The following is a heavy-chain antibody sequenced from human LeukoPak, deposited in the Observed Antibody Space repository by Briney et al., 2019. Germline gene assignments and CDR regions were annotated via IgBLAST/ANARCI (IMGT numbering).Heavy chain of an antibody. V-gene: IGHV3-66*01. CDR1: GFSVSSTY. CDR3: ARGTAYGAVAYG. Sequence: GGSLRLSCAASGFSVSSTYMSWVRQAPGKGLEWVSVIYSDGSTYFADSVKGRFTISRDNSKNTLYLQMDSLRGDDTAVYYCARGTAYGAVAYGWCQGTLVTVSS. CDR2: IYSDGST. J-gene: IGHJ4*02. D-gene: IGHD6-19*01.